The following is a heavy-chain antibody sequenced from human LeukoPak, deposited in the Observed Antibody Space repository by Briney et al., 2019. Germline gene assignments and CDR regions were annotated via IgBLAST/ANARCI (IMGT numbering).Heavy chain of an antibody. J-gene: IGHJ3*02. Sequence: SVTVSCKASGYTLSIYCISWVRQAPRQGLEGMGWISTYNGNTGYAQKFQGRVTMTTDTSTSTAYMELSRLRSDDTAVYYCARVDCSGGSCYPDTTDAFDIWGQGTMVTVSS. CDR3: ARVDCSGGSCYPDTTDAFDI. CDR1: GYTLSIYC. CDR2: ISTYNGNT. D-gene: IGHD2-15*01. V-gene: IGHV1-18*01.